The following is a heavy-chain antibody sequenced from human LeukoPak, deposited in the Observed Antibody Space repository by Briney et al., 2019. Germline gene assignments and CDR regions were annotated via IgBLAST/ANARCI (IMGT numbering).Heavy chain of an antibody. D-gene: IGHD2-15*01. V-gene: IGHV1-69*05. CDR3: ARDNGYCSGGSCYLLDY. Sequence: ASVKVSCKASGGTFSSYAISWVRQAPGQGLEWMGGIIHIFGTANYAQKFQGRVTITTDESTSTAYMELSSLRSEDTAVYYCARDNGYCSGGSCYLLDYWGQGTLVTVSS. CDR2: IIHIFGTA. J-gene: IGHJ4*02. CDR1: GGTFSSYA.